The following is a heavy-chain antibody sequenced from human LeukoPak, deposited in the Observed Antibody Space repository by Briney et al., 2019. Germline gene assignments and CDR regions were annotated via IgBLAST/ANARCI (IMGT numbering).Heavy chain of an antibody. CDR3: ARERGGALRGDSDY. V-gene: IGHV1-2*02. D-gene: IGHD1-26*01. Sequence: ASVKVSCKASGYAFTGYYMHWVRQAPGQGLEWMGWINPNSGGTNYAQKFQGRVTMTRDTSISTVYMELSGLKSDDTAVYYCARERGGALRGDSDYWGQGTLVTVSS. CDR1: GYAFTGYY. J-gene: IGHJ4*02. CDR2: INPNSGGT.